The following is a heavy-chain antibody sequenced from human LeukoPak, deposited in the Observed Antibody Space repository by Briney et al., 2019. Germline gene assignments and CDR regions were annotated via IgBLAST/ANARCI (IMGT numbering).Heavy chain of an antibody. J-gene: IGHJ4*02. Sequence: ASVKVSCTASGYTFTGYYMHWVRQAPGQGLEWMGWINPNSGGTNYAQKFQGRVTMTRDTSISTAYMELSRLRSDDTAVYYCAKDHKIVVVPSATPDYWGQGTLVTVSS. V-gene: IGHV1-2*02. CDR1: GYTFTGYY. CDR2: INPNSGGT. CDR3: AKDHKIVVVPSATPDY. D-gene: IGHD2-2*01.